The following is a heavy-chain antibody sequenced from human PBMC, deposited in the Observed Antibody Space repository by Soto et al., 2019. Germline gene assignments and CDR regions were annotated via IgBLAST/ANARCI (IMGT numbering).Heavy chain of an antibody. Sequence: ASVKVSCKASGGTFSSYAISWVRQAPGQGLEWMGGIIPIFGTANYAQKFQGRVTITADESTSTAYMELSSLRSEDTAVYYCARDSGCSGGSCYPLIPYNWFDPWGQGTLVTVSS. CDR1: GGTFSSYA. J-gene: IGHJ5*02. V-gene: IGHV1-69*13. CDR3: ARDSGCSGGSCYPLIPYNWFDP. D-gene: IGHD2-15*01. CDR2: IIPIFGTA.